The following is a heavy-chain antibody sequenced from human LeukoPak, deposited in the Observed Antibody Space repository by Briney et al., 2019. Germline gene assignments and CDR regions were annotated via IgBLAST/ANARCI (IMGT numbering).Heavy chain of an antibody. D-gene: IGHD3-16*02. CDR3: ARGDYDYVWGSYRFDY. V-gene: IGHV4-61*08. J-gene: IGHJ4*02. CDR1: GGSVSSGGYY. Sequence: TETLSLTCNVSGGSVSSGGYYWNWIRQPPGKGLEWIGHVSYSGSTNYNPSLKSRVTISLDTSKNQFSLKLSSVTAADTAVYFCARGDYDYVWGSYRFDYWGQGTLVTVSS. CDR2: VSYSGST.